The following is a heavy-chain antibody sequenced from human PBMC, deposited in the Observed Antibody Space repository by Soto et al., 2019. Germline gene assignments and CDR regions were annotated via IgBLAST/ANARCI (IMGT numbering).Heavy chain of an antibody. V-gene: IGHV1-69*05. CDR3: AADWACSGGSCPGGAFDI. Sequence: SVKVSCKASGGTFSSYAISWVRQAPGQGLEWMGGIIPIFGTANYAQKFQGRVTITRDMSTSTAYMELSSLRSEDTAVYYCAADWACSGGSCPGGAFDIWGQGTMVTVSS. CDR2: IIPIFGTA. J-gene: IGHJ3*02. CDR1: GGTFSSYA. D-gene: IGHD2-15*01.